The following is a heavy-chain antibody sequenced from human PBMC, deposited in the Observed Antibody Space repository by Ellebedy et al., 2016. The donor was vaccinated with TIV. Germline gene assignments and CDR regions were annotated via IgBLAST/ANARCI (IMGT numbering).Heavy chain of an antibody. CDR3: ARHLFFGVENYYYGMDV. J-gene: IGHJ6*02. V-gene: IGHV5-51*01. Sequence: KVSCXGSGYSFTSYWIGWVRQMPGKGLEWMGIIYPGDSDTRYSPSFQGQVTISADKSISTAYLQWSSLKASDTAMYYCARHLFFGVENYYYGMDVWGQGTTVTVSS. CDR2: IYPGDSDT. D-gene: IGHD3-3*01. CDR1: GYSFTSYW.